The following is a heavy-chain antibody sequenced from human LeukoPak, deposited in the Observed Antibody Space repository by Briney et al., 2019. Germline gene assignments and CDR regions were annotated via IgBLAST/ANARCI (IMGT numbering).Heavy chain of an antibody. V-gene: IGHV3-7*03. CDR3: VKNIGHETFDY. Sequence: PGGSLRLSCVASGFTFTNYWMNWVRQAPGKGLEWVANINEDGSEYNYVDSVRGRFTISRDNAKNSLFLQMHSLRAEDTAVYYSVKNIGHETFDYWGQGTLLTVSS. D-gene: IGHD2/OR15-2a*01. CDR2: INEDGSEY. J-gene: IGHJ4*02. CDR1: GFTFTNYW.